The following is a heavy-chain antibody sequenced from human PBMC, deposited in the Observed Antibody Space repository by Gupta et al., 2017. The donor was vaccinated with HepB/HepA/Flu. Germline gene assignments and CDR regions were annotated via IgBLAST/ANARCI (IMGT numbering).Heavy chain of an antibody. D-gene: IGHD6-13*01. J-gene: IGHJ3*02. Sequence: QVQLVQSGTEVKKPGASVKVSCKASGSTFINYFMEWVRQAPGQGLGWMGAINPSGGVSTYEQKFQGRVTRTRDTSTTTVFRELSSLASEGTAVYYCARRQRGSNSAFDIWGRGTAVTVAS. CDR2: INPSGGVS. CDR3: ARRQRGSNSAFDI. CDR1: GSTFINYF. V-gene: IGHV1-46*01.